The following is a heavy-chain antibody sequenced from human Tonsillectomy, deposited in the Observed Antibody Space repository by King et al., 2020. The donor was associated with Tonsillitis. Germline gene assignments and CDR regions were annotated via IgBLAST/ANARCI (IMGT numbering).Heavy chain of an antibody. V-gene: IGHV3-23*04. Sequence: VQLVESGGGLVQPGGSLRLSCAASGFTFSSYAMSWVRQAPGKGLEWVSAISGSGGSTYYADSVKGRFTISRENSKNTLYLQMNSLRAEDTAVYYCAKDFLESGGTQAGDAFDIWGQGTMVTVSS. D-gene: IGHD3-3*01. CDR3: AKDFLESGGTQAGDAFDI. CDR2: ISGSGGST. J-gene: IGHJ3*02. CDR1: GFTFSSYA.